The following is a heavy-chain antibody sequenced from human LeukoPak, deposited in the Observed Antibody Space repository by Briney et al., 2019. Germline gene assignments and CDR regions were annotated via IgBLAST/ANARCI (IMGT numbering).Heavy chain of an antibody. CDR1: GGSISSHNW. D-gene: IGHD2-15*01. CDR2: IYHSGST. CDR3: APLGYCSGDDCHRPY. J-gene: IGHJ4*02. Sequence: SETLSLTCAVSGGSISSHNWWSWVRQPPGRGLEWIGEIYHSGSTNYNPSLKSRVTISVDKSKNQFSLRLNSVTAADTAVYYCAPLGYCSGDDCHRPYWGQGALVTVSS. V-gene: IGHV4-4*02.